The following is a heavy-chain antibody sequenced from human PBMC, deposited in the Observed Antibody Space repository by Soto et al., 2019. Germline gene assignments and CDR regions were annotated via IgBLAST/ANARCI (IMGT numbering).Heavy chain of an antibody. V-gene: IGHV3-23*01. Sequence: EVQLLESGGGLVQPGGSLRLSCAASGFTFSSYAMSWVRQAPGKGLEWVSAISGSGGSTYYADSVKGRFTISRDNSKYTLYLQMNCRRAEDTAVYYCAKGGWGDVWSAPLVEGDYYYYMYVWGKATTVTVSS. CDR3: AKGGWGDVWSAPLVEGDYYYYMYV. CDR2: ISGSGGST. CDR1: GFTFSSYA. D-gene: IGHD3-3*01. J-gene: IGHJ6*03.